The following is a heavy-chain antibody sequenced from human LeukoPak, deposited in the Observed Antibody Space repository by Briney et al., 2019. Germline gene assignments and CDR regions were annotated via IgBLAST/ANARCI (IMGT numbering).Heavy chain of an antibody. D-gene: IGHD2-15*01. CDR3: AKDRSRIKNYYYYMDV. V-gene: IGHV3-30*02. CDR1: GFTFSSYG. Sequence: GGSLRLSCAASGFTFSSYGMHWVRQAPGKGLEWVAVIWYGGSNKYDADSVKGRFTISRDNSKNTLYLQMNSLRAEDTAVYYCAKDRSRIKNYYYYMDVWGKGTTVTVSS. CDR2: IWYGGSNK. J-gene: IGHJ6*03.